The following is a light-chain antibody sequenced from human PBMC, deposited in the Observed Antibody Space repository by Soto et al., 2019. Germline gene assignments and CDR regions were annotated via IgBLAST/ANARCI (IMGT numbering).Light chain of an antibody. CDR1: SSDVGSYNL. CDR2: EVS. V-gene: IGLV2-23*02. J-gene: IGLJ1*01. Sequence: QSALTQPASVSGSPGQSITISCTGTSSDVGSYNLVSWYQQYPGKAPKLMFYEVSKRPSGVSNRFSGSKSGNTASLTISGLQAEDEADYYCCSYAGSSTFYVFGTGTKVTVL. CDR3: CSYAGSSTFYV.